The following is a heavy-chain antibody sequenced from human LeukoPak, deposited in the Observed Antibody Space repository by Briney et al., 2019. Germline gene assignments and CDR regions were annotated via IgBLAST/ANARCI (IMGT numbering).Heavy chain of an antibody. CDR3: ARVPNSSSWRRTPFYYYMDV. J-gene: IGHJ6*03. D-gene: IGHD6-13*01. V-gene: IGHV1-18*01. Sequence: GASVKVSCKASGYTLTSYGISWVRQAPGQGLEWMGWISAYNGNTNYAEKLQGRVTITRNTSISTAYMELSSLRSEDTAVYYCARVPNSSSWRRTPFYYYMDVWGKGTTVTVSS. CDR1: GYTLTSYG. CDR2: ISAYNGNT.